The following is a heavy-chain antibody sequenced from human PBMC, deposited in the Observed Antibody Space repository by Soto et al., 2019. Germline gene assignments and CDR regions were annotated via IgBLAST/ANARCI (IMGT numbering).Heavy chain of an antibody. CDR2: ISHSGTT. CDR1: GGSFTGYY. CDR3: ARNGGNTWYYFDS. J-gene: IGHJ4*02. V-gene: IGHV4-34*01. Sequence: SETLSLTRAVNGGSFTGYYGAWIRQSPEKGLEWIGEISHSGTTKYNPSLKSRVTISVDTSKNQFSLKLSSVTAADTGMYYCARNGGNTWYYFDSWGQGTVVTVS. D-gene: IGHD6-13*01.